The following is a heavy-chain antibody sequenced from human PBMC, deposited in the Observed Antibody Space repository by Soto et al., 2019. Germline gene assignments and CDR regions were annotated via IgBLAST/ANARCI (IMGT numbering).Heavy chain of an antibody. Sequence: QLQLQESGPGLVKPSETLSLTCTVSGGSISSSSYYWGWIRQPPGKGLEWIGSIYYSGSTYYNPSLKSRVTISVDTSKNQFSLKLSSVTAADTAVYYCARQVTVSNWFDPWGQGTLVTVSS. CDR1: GGSISSSSYY. J-gene: IGHJ5*02. CDR2: IYYSGST. V-gene: IGHV4-39*01. D-gene: IGHD4-17*01. CDR3: ARQVTVSNWFDP.